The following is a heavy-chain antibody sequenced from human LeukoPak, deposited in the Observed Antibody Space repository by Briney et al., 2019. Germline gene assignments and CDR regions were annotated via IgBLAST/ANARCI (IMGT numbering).Heavy chain of an antibody. V-gene: IGHV1-69*13. Sequence: SVKVSCKASGYTFTSYYMHWVRQAPGQGLEWMGGIIPIFGTANYAQKFQGRVTITADESTSTAYMELSSLRSEDTAVYYCARGRRSVTTFSPDFDYWGQGTLVTVSS. CDR3: ARGRRSVTTFSPDFDY. D-gene: IGHD4-17*01. J-gene: IGHJ4*02. CDR2: IIPIFGTA. CDR1: GYTFTSYY.